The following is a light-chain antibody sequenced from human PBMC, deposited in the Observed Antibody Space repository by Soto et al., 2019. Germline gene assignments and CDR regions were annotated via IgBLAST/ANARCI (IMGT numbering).Light chain of an antibody. Sequence: DIDMTQSPSTLSVSVGDRVTITCRASQTSSSWLAWYQQKPGKAPKLLIYKASTLKSGVPARFSGSGSGTEFTLTISSLQPDDFATYYCQHYNSYSETFGQGTKVDIK. CDR2: KAS. V-gene: IGKV1-5*03. J-gene: IGKJ1*01. CDR1: QTSSSW. CDR3: QHYNSYSET.